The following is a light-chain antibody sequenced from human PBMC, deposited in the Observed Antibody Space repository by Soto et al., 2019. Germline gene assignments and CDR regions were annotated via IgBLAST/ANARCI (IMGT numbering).Light chain of an antibody. V-gene: IGKV4-1*01. CDR2: WAS. Sequence: DIVMTQSPDSLAVSLGERATINCKSSQSVLYSSNNKNYLAWYQQKPGQPPKLLISWASTRESGVPDRFSGSGSGTDFTLNISSLQAEDVAVYYCQQYYTTPQTFGQGTRLEIK. CDR1: QSVLYSSNNKNY. CDR3: QQYYTTPQT. J-gene: IGKJ5*01.